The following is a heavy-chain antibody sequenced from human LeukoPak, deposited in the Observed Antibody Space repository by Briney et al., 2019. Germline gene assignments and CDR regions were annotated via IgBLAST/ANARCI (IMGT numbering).Heavy chain of an antibody. CDR1: GFTFSNYA. Sequence: PGGSLRLSCAASGFTFSNYAMSWVRQAPGKGLEWVSVIYSGGSTNYADSVKGRLTISRDNSKDTLYLQMNSLRAEDTAVYYCAREYCSGGSCYADDWGQGTLVTVSS. CDR2: IYSGGST. D-gene: IGHD2-15*01. CDR3: AREYCSGGSCYADD. V-gene: IGHV3-66*01. J-gene: IGHJ4*02.